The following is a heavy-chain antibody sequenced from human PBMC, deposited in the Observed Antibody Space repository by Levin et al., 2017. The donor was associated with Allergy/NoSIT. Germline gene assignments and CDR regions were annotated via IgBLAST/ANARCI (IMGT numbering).Heavy chain of an antibody. CDR3: ATNWGYYYDGMDV. D-gene: IGHD7-27*01. CDR1: GFTFSSYA. V-gene: IGHV3-23*01. Sequence: LSLTCAASGFTFSSYAMSWVRQAPGKGLEWVSAISGSGGSTYYADSVKGRFTISRDNSKNTLYLQMNSLRAEDTAVYYCATNWGYYYDGMDVWGQGTTVTVSS. J-gene: IGHJ6*02. CDR2: ISGSGGST.